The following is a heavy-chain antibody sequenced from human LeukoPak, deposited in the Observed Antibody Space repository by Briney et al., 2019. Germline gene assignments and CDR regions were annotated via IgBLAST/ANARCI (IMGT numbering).Heavy chain of an antibody. D-gene: IGHD3-22*01. CDR2: INHSGST. V-gene: IGHV4-34*01. CDR1: GGSFSGYY. J-gene: IGHJ3*01. Sequence: PSETLSLTCAVYGGSFSGYYWSWIRQPPGKGLEWIGEINHSGSTNYDPPLKSRVTISVDTSKNQFSLKLSSVTAADTAVYYCALSDYYDSSGYSYWGQGTMVTVSS. CDR3: ALSDYYDSSGYSY.